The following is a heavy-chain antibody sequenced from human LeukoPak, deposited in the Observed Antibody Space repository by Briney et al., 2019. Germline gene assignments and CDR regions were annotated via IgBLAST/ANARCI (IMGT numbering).Heavy chain of an antibody. CDR3: ARARGSITMVRGAGLRWFDP. CDR1: GYTFTGYY. J-gene: IGHJ5*02. V-gene: IGHV1-2*02. CDR2: INPNSGGT. D-gene: IGHD3-10*01. Sequence: GASVKASCKASGYTFTGYYMHWVRQAPGQGLEWMGWINPNSGGTNYAQKFQGRVTMTRDTSISTAYMELSRLRSDDTAVYYCARARGSITMVRGAGLRWFDPWGQGTLVTVSS.